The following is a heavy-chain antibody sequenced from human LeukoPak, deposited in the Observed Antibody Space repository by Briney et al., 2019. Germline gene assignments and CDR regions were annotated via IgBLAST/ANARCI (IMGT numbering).Heavy chain of an antibody. Sequence: SETLSLTCTVSGGSISSGGYYWSWIGQHPGKGLEWIGYIYYSGSTYYNPSLKSRVTISVDTSKNQFSLKLSSVTAADTAVYYCARTGVVHAFDIWGQGTMVTVSS. D-gene: IGHD2-15*01. J-gene: IGHJ3*02. CDR2: IYYSGST. CDR1: GGSISSGGYY. CDR3: ARTGVVHAFDI. V-gene: IGHV4-31*03.